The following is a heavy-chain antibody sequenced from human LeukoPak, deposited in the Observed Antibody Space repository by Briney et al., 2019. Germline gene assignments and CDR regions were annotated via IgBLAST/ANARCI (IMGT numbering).Heavy chain of an antibody. CDR3: ARGDGDPDY. CDR2: ISAYNGDT. J-gene: IGHJ4*02. Sequence: GASVKVSCKPSGYTFTSYGFSWVRQAPGQGLEWMGWISAYNGDTNYAQNFQDRVTMTADTSTSTAYMDLRSLRSDDTAVYYCARGDGDPDYWGQGTLVTVSS. CDR1: GYTFTSYG. D-gene: IGHD4-17*01. V-gene: IGHV1-18*01.